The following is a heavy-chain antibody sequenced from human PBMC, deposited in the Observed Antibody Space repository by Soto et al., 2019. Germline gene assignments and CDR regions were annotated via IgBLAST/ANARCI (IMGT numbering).Heavy chain of an antibody. CDR3: ARGRTTVTTPYYYYMDV. CDR1: GGSFSGYY. Sequence: QVQLQQWGAGLLKPSETLSLTCAVYGGSFSGYYWSWIRQPPGKGLEWIGEINHSGSTNYSPSLKRRVTISVDTSKNQFSLKLSSVTAADTAVYYCARGRTTVTTPYYYYMDVWGKGTTVTVSS. CDR2: INHSGST. D-gene: IGHD4-17*01. J-gene: IGHJ6*03. V-gene: IGHV4-34*01.